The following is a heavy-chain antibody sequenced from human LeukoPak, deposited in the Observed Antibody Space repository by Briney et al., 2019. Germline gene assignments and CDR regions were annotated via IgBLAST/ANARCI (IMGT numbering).Heavy chain of an antibody. J-gene: IGHJ4*02. CDR2: IKSKTDGGTT. Sequence: PGGSLRLSCAASGFTFSNAWMSWVRQAPGKGLEWVGRIKSKTDGGTTDYAAPVKGRFTISRDDSKNTLYLRMNSLKTEDTAVYYCTTEGGEAAAGTYFDYWGQGTLVTVSS. CDR3: TTEGGEAAAGTYFDY. V-gene: IGHV3-15*01. D-gene: IGHD6-13*01. CDR1: GFTFSNAW.